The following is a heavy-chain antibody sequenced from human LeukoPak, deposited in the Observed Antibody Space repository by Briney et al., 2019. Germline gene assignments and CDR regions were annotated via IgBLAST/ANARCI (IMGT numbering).Heavy chain of an antibody. Sequence: GGSLRLSCAASGFTFSTYSMNWARQAPGKGLEWVSYISGSSDTIYYADSVKGRFTISRHNGKDSLYLQMNSLRAEDTAVYYCVRDDALGYCSSTNCYTENWFDPWGQGTLVTVSS. D-gene: IGHD2-2*02. J-gene: IGHJ5*02. V-gene: IGHV3-48*01. CDR3: VRDDALGYCSSTNCYTENWFDP. CDR2: ISGSSDTI. CDR1: GFTFSTYS.